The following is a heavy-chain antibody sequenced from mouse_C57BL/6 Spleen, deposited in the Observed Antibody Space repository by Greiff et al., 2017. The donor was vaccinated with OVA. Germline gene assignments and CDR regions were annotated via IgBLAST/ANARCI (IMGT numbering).Heavy chain of an antibody. CDR2: IDPENGDT. V-gene: IGHV14-4*01. CDR1: GFNIKDDY. CDR3: TTNRDEGFAY. J-gene: IGHJ3*01. Sequence: VQLQQSGAELVRPGASVKLSCTASGFNIKDDYMHWVKQRPEQGLEWIGWIDPENGDTEYASKFQGKATITADTSSNTAYLQLSSLTSEDTAVYYCTTNRDEGFAYWGQGTLVTVSA. D-gene: IGHD4-1*02.